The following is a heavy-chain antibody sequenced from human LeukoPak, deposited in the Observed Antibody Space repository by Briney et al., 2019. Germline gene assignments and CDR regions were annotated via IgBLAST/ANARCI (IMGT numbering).Heavy chain of an antibody. CDR3: AKRGVVIRVILVGFHKEAYYFDS. J-gene: IGHJ4*02. D-gene: IGHD3-22*01. CDR1: GFIFSSYA. Sequence: GGSLRLSCAASGFIFSSYAMSWVRQAPGKGLEWVSSISGSGGSTYYADSVKGRSTISRDNPKNTLFLQMKGLRAEDTAVYFCAKRGVVIRVILVGFHKEAYYFDSWGQGALVTVSS. CDR2: ISGSGGST. V-gene: IGHV3-23*01.